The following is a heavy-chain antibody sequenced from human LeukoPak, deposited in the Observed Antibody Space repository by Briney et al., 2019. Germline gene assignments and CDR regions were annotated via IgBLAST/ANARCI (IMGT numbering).Heavy chain of an antibody. CDR1: GFTVRSNY. Sequence: GGSLRLSCAASGFTVRSNYMNWVRQAPGKGLEWVSYISSSGSTIYYADSVKGRFTISRDNAKNSLYLQMNSLRAEDTAVYYCATEDRTVFDYWGQGTLVTVSS. CDR3: ATEDRTVFDY. J-gene: IGHJ4*02. D-gene: IGHD1-14*01. CDR2: ISSSGSTI. V-gene: IGHV3-48*04.